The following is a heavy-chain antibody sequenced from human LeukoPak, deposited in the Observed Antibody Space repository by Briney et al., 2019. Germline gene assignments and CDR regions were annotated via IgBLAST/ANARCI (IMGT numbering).Heavy chain of an antibody. CDR3: AGTSWRGFEP. CDR2: IYYSGST. Sequence: PSETLSLTCTVSGGSISSSSYYWGWIRQPPGKGLEWIGSIYYSGSTYYNPSLKSRVTISVDTSKNQFSLKLSSVTAADTAVYYCAGTSWRGFEPWGQGTLVTVSS. J-gene: IGHJ5*02. V-gene: IGHV4-39*01. CDR1: GGSISSSSYY.